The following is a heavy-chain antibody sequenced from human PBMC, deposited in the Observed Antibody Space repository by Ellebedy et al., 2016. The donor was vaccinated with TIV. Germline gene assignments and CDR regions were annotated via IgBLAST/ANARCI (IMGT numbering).Heavy chain of an antibody. CDR2: IYYSGST. V-gene: IGHV4-39*01. CDR3: ARESSGWCNSVYYYYYGMDV. J-gene: IGHJ6*02. Sequence: MPSETLSLTCTVSGGSISSSSYYWGWIHQPPGKGLEWIGKIYYSGSTYYNPSLKSRVTISLDTSKNQFSLKLSSVTAADTAVYYCARESSGWCNSVYYYYYGMDVWGQGTTVTVS. D-gene: IGHD6-19*01. CDR1: GGSISSSSYY.